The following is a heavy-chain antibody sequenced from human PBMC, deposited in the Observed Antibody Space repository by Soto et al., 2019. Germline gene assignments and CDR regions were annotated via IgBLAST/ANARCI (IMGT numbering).Heavy chain of an antibody. CDR1: GFTFSTYW. CDR3: ARATGSNHPFDY. Sequence: EVQLVESGGGLVQPGGSLRLSCAATGFTFSTYWMHWVRQGPGKGLVWVSRISTDGSSTTYADSVKGRFTISRDNAKNTRYLQMNSLRAEDTAVSYCARATGSNHPFDYWGQGSLVTVSS. D-gene: IGHD2-2*01. J-gene: IGHJ4*02. CDR2: ISTDGSST. V-gene: IGHV3-74*01.